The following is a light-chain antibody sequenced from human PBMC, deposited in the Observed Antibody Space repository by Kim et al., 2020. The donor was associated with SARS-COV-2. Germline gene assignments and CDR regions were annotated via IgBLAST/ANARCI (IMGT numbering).Light chain of an antibody. CDR1: QDISNY. Sequence: PRSPSSLSASVGDRVTITCQASQDISNYLNWYQQKPGKAPKLLIYDASNLETGVPSRFSGSGSGTDFTFTISSLQPEDIATYYCQQYDNLPLTFGPGTKVDIK. J-gene: IGKJ3*01. CDR2: DAS. CDR3: QQYDNLPLT. V-gene: IGKV1-33*01.